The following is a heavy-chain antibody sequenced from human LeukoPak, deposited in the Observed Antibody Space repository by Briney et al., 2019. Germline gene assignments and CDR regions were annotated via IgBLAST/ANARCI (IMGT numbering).Heavy chain of an antibody. CDR3: AREQKKWLRCRDY. D-gene: IGHD5-12*01. Sequence: ASVKVSCKASGYTFTGYYMHWVRQAPGQGLEWMGWISPNSGGTNYAQKFQGRVTMTRDTSISTAYMELSRLRSDDTAVYYCAREQKKWLRCRDYWGQGTLVTVSS. V-gene: IGHV1-2*02. J-gene: IGHJ4*02. CDR2: ISPNSGGT. CDR1: GYTFTGYY.